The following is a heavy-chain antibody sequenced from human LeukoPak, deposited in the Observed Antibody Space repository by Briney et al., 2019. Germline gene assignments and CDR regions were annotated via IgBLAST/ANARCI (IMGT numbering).Heavy chain of an antibody. V-gene: IGHV3-48*04. CDR2: ISGRATNT. D-gene: IGHD2-15*01. CDR3: AREGGGYRLFEF. CDR1: GYPFSNYG. Sequence: GGSLRLSCAASGYPFSNYGMDWVRQTPGRGLEWISYISGRATNTEYADSVKVRFTISRDNAENTLYLQMDNLRAEDTAVYYCAREGGGYRLFEFWGQGLLVTVSS. J-gene: IGHJ4*02.